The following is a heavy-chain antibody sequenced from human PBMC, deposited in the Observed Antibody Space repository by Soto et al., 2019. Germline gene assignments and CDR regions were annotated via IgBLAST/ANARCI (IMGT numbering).Heavy chain of an antibody. Sequence: QVQLVESGVGVVQPGRSLRLSCAASGFTFSSYGMHWVRQAPGKGLEWVAVIWFDGSNKYYADSVKGRFTISRDNSKNKLYLQMNSLRDEDTAVYYCAREDYGSGSFDDWGQGTLVTVSS. CDR3: AREDYGSGSFDD. CDR2: IWFDGSNK. CDR1: GFTFSSYG. J-gene: IGHJ4*02. V-gene: IGHV3-33*01. D-gene: IGHD3-10*01.